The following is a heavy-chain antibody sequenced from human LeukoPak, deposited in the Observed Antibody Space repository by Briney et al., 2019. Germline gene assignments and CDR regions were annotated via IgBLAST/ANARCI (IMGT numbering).Heavy chain of an antibody. D-gene: IGHD6-19*01. J-gene: IGHJ4*02. CDR3: TRDPYSSGWYDY. CDR1: GFTFGDYA. V-gene: IGHV3-49*05. Sequence: KTGGPLRLSCTASGFTFGDYAMSWFRQAPGKGLEWVGFIRSKAYGGTTEYAASVKGRFTISRDDSKSIAYLQMNSLKTEDTAVYYCTRDPYSSGWYDYWGQGTLVTVSS. CDR2: IRSKAYGGTT.